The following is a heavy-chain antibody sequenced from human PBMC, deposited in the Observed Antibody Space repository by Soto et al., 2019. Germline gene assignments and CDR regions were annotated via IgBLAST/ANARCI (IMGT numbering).Heavy chain of an antibody. D-gene: IGHD2-15*01. CDR3: ARCYCTVGSCYTCWHFDL. CDR1: GYTFADYG. V-gene: IGHV1-18*01. Sequence: QARLVQSGAEVKKPGASVKVSCQAGGYTFADYGISWVRQAPGQGLEWVGWISPYNGNTNYAQNLQDRVTMTTDTSTNTAYMELRSLRSDDTALYYCARCYCTVGSCYTCWHFDLWGRGTLLTVSS. CDR2: ISPYNGNT. J-gene: IGHJ2*01.